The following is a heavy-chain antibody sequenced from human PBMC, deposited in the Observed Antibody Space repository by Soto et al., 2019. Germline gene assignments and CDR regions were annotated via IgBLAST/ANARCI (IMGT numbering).Heavy chain of an antibody. Sequence: SETLSLTXTVSGGSIISGYWSWIRQPPGKGLEWIGYISHSGNTNYNPSVKSRVTLSVDTPKNQFSLRLSSVTTADTAVYYCAGLRGYAGSPIDYWGQGTLVTVSS. CDR2: ISHSGNT. J-gene: IGHJ4*02. CDR1: GGSIISGY. D-gene: IGHD2-15*01. V-gene: IGHV4-59*01. CDR3: AGLRGYAGSPIDY.